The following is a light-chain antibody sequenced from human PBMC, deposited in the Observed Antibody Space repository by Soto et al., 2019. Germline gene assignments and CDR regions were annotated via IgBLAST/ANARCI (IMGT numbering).Light chain of an antibody. CDR2: GAS. J-gene: IGKJ2*01. V-gene: IGKV3-20*01. Sequence: EIVLTQSPGTLSLSPGERATLSCWDSQSLTGHDLAWYQQRPGQAPRLLIYGASRRVTGVPDRFSGSGSGTDFTLTVSRLEPEDFAAYHCQQYGRSPPTFGQGTNLGIK. CDR3: QQYGRSPPT. CDR1: QSLTGHD.